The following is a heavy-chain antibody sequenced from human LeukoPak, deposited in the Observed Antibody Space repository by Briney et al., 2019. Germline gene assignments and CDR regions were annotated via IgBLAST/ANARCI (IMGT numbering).Heavy chain of an antibody. Sequence: GASVKVSCKASGGTFSSYAISWVRQAPGQGLEWMGGIIPIFGTANYAQKFQGRVTITADESTSTAYMELSSLRSEDTAVYYCARDPTSAYSSSWYMDYWGQGTLVTVSS. J-gene: IGHJ4*02. CDR3: ARDPTSAYSSSWYMDY. V-gene: IGHV1-69*13. CDR2: IIPIFGTA. D-gene: IGHD6-13*01. CDR1: GGTFSSYA.